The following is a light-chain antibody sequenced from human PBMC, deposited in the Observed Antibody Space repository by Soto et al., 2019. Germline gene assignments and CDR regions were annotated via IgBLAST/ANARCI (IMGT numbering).Light chain of an antibody. Sequence: QSVLTRPASVAGSPGQSCSSDFIGTGSDVGGYNLVSWYQQHPGKAPKLMIYEASRRPSGVSNRFSGSKSGNTASLTISGLQAEDEADYYCFSYAGSRIRYVFGTGTKVTVL. CDR3: FSYAGSRIRYV. V-gene: IGLV2-23*01. J-gene: IGLJ1*01. CDR2: EAS. CDR1: GSDVGGYNL.